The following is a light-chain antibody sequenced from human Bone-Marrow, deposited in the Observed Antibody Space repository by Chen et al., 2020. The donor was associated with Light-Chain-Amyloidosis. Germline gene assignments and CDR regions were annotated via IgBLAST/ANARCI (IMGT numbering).Light chain of an antibody. J-gene: IGLJ1*01. CDR2: EVT. Sequence: QLSLTHPAAVPGSPDQPITIRSTGTSSDVGGDNHVSWYHEHPDKAPKLMIYEVTNRPSWVPDRFSGSKSDNTASLTISGLQTEDEDDYFCSSYTITNPLVFGSGTRVTVL. CDR1: SSDVGGDNH. V-gene: IGLV2-14*01. CDR3: SSYTITNPLV.